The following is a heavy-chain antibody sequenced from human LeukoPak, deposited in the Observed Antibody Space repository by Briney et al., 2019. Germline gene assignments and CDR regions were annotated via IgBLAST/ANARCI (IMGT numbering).Heavy chain of an antibody. CDR1: GFTFSSYA. CDR2: ISGSGGST. J-gene: IGHJ4*02. V-gene: IGHV3-23*01. D-gene: IGHD2-15*01. Sequence: QSGGSLRLSCAASGFTFSSYAMSWVRQAPGKGLEWVSAISGSGGSTYYADSVKGRFTISRDNSKNTLYLQMNSLRAEDTAVYYCAKENIVVVVAQEYYLDYWGQGTLVTVSS. CDR3: AKENIVVVVAQEYYLDY.